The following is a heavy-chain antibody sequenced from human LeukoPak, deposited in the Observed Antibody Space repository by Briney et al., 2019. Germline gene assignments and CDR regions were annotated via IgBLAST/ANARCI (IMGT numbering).Heavy chain of an antibody. CDR3: AKVRDYYYYMDV. CDR1: GFTFSSYA. V-gene: IGHV3-30*01. CDR2: ISYDGSNK. J-gene: IGHJ6*03. Sequence: GGSLRLSCAASGFTFSSYAMHWVRQAPGKGLEWVAVISYDGSNKYYADSVKGRFTISRDNSKSTLYLQMNSLRAEDTAVYYCAKVRDYYYYMDVWGKGTTVTVSS.